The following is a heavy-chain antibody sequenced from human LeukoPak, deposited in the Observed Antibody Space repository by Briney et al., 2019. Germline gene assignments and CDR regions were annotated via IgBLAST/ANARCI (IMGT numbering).Heavy chain of an antibody. Sequence: LTGGSLRLSCAASGFTFSSYEMNWVRQAPGKGLEWVSYISSSGSTIYYADSVKGRFTISRDNAKNSLYLQMNSLRAEDTAVYYCARGDFNYYDSSGYPGAFDIWGQGTMVTVSS. CDR3: ARGDFNYYDSSGYPGAFDI. J-gene: IGHJ3*02. V-gene: IGHV3-48*03. D-gene: IGHD3-22*01. CDR2: ISSSGSTI. CDR1: GFTFSSYE.